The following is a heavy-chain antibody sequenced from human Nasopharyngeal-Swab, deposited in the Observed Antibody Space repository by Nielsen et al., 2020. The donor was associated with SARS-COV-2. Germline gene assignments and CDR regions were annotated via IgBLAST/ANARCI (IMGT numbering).Heavy chain of an antibody. Sequence: WIRQPPGKGLEWIGEIYHSGSTNYNPSLKSRVTISVDKSKNQFSLKLSSVTAADTAVYYCATTPPSPIQGEPHTYFDYWGQGTLVTVSS. D-gene: IGHD5-18*01. CDR3: ATTPPSPIQGEPHTYFDY. J-gene: IGHJ4*02. CDR2: IYHSGST. V-gene: IGHV4-4*02.